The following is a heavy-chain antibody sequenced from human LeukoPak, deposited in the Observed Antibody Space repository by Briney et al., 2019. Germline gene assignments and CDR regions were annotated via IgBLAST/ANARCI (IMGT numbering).Heavy chain of an antibody. D-gene: IGHD3-16*01. J-gene: IGHJ4*02. V-gene: IGHV3-74*01. Sequence: GGSLRLSCAASGFTFNSYWIHWVRQAPGKGLVWVSRINTDGSRTNYADSVKGRFAISRDDAKNTVHLQMYSLGAEDSAVYYCVRAQGLGESENHWGQGTLVTVSS. CDR2: INTDGSRT. CDR3: VRAQGLGESENH. CDR1: GFTFNSYW.